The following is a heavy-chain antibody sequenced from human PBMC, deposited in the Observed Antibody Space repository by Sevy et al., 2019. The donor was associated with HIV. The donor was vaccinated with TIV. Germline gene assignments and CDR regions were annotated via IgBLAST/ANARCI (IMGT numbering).Heavy chain of an antibody. D-gene: IGHD2-2*01. CDR2: ISGSGGRT. CDR1: GFTFSSYA. CDR3: AKDRYIVVVPAATEAFDY. Sequence: GGSLRLSCAASGFTFSSYAMSWVRQAPGKGLEWVSAISGSGGRTYYADSVKGRFTISRDNSKNTLYLQMNSLRAEDTAVYYCAKDRYIVVVPAATEAFDYWGQGTLVTVSS. J-gene: IGHJ4*02. V-gene: IGHV3-23*01.